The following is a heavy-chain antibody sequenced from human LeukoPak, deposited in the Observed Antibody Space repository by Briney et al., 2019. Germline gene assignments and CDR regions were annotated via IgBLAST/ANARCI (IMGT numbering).Heavy chain of an antibody. Sequence: GGSLRLSCSASGFTFSNYNMNWVRQAPGKGLEWVSSISDTSTYIYYAGSVKGRFTISRDNAKNSLYLQMDRLRAEDTAVYYCARDLILADNGGSSAHDYWGQGTLVTVSS. D-gene: IGHD2-15*01. CDR1: GFTFSNYN. CDR2: ISDTSTYI. V-gene: IGHV3-21*01. J-gene: IGHJ4*02. CDR3: ARDLILADNGGSSAHDY.